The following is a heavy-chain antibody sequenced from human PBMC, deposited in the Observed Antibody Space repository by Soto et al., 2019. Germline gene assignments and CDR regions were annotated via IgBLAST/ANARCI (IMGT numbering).Heavy chain of an antibody. D-gene: IGHD1-1*01. V-gene: IGHV3-23*01. Sequence: EVQLLESGGGLVQPGGSLRLSCAASGFTFSSYAMSWVRQAPGKGLEWVSAISGSGGSTYYADSVKGRFTISRDNSKNTLYLHMNSLRAEDTAVYYCAKHRVPDRTLNWFDPWGQGTLVTVSS. CDR1: GFTFSSYA. CDR2: ISGSGGST. J-gene: IGHJ5*02. CDR3: AKHRVPDRTLNWFDP.